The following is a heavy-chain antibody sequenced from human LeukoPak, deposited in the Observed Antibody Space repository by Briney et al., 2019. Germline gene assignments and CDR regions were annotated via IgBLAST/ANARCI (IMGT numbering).Heavy chain of an antibody. V-gene: IGHV1-2*02. J-gene: IGHJ5*02. CDR2: INPNSGGT. CDR3: ARGDYSGSYNWFDP. Sequence: GASVKVSCKAFGYTFFGYYMHWVRQAPGQGLEWMGWINPNSGGTNYAQKFLGRVTMTRDTSINTVYMELSRLSSDDTAIYYCARGDYSGSYNWFDPWGQGTLVTVSS. CDR1: GYTFFGYY. D-gene: IGHD1-26*01.